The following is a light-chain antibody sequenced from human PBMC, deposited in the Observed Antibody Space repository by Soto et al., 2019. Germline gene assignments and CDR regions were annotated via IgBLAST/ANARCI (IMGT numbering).Light chain of an antibody. CDR3: AALDDSLSGVV. V-gene: IGLV1-47*01. CDR1: SSNIGNNY. J-gene: IGLJ2*01. Sequence: QSVLTQPPSSSGTPGQRVTISCSGTSSNIGNNYVCWYQQLPGTAPTLIIYRNNQRPSGVPDRFYGAKSGTSASLAISGLLSDDDADYYCAALDDSLSGVVFGGGTQLTVL. CDR2: RNN.